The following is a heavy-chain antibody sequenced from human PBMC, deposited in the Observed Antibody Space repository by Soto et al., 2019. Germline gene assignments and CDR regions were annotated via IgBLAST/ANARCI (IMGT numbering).Heavy chain of an antibody. CDR3: ARTVVAATGYYYGMDV. CDR2: IRQDGSEK. Sequence: PGGSLRLSCAASGFTFSSYWMSRVRQAPGKGLEWVANIRQDGSEKYYVDSVKGRFTISRDNAKNSLYLQMNSLRAEDTAVYYCARTVVAATGYYYGMDVWGQGTTVTVSS. D-gene: IGHD2-15*01. J-gene: IGHJ6*02. V-gene: IGHV3-7*01. CDR1: GFTFSSYW.